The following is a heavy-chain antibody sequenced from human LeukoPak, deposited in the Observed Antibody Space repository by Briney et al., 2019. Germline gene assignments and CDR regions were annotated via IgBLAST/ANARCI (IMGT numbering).Heavy chain of an antibody. D-gene: IGHD2-2*01. V-gene: IGHV5-51*01. Sequence: GESLKNSCKGSGYSFTSYWIGWVRQMSGKGLEWMWIIYPGDSDTRYSPSFQGQVTISADKSISTAYLQWSSLKASDTAMYYCARGKDIVVVPAADNWFDPWGQGTLVTVSS. CDR2: IYPGDSDT. CDR1: GYSFTSYW. CDR3: ARGKDIVVVPAADNWFDP. J-gene: IGHJ5*02.